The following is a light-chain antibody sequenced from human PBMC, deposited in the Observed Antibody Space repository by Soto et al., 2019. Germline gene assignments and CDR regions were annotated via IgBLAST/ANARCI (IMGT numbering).Light chain of an antibody. CDR1: QSVSSN. Sequence: EIVMTQSPASLSVSPGERATLSCRASQSVSSNLAWYQHKPGQAPRLLIYDVSTRATGIPARFSGSGSGTDFTLIISSLQSEDFAIYYCLQYNYFWTFGQGTKVDIK. CDR2: DVS. V-gene: IGKV3-15*01. CDR3: LQYNYFWT. J-gene: IGKJ1*01.